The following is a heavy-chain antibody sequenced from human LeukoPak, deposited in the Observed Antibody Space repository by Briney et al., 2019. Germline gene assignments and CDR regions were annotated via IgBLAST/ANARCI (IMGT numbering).Heavy chain of an antibody. V-gene: IGHV3-23*01. J-gene: IGHJ3*01. D-gene: IGHD3-16*01. Sequence: PGGSLRLSCVGSGFMFSRFGLIWVRQAPGKGLEWVSGIHGNGETTYYGDSVKGRFTISRDNSKSTLYLQMNSLRVEDTAEYFCGREPNGDYVGAFEFWGQGTKVAVSS. CDR3: GREPNGDYVGAFEF. CDR2: IHGNGETT. CDR1: GFMFSRFG.